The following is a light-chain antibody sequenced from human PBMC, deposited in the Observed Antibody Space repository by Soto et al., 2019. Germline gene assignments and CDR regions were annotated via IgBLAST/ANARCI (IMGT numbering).Light chain of an antibody. CDR1: QGIRNG. V-gene: IGKV1-6*01. Sequence: AIQMTQSPSSLSASVGVRVTITCRASQGIRNGLDWYQQKPGKAPSLLIFAASTLQSGVPSRFSDSGSDTEFTLTISSLQPEDFATYYCLQDYSYPRTFGQGTKVDVK. CDR3: LQDYSYPRT. J-gene: IGKJ1*01. CDR2: AAS.